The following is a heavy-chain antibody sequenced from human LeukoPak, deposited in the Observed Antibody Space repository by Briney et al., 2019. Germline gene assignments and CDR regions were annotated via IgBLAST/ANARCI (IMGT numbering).Heavy chain of an antibody. Sequence: PGESLKISCKGSGCSFTSYWIGWVRQMPGKGLEWMGIIYPGDSDTRYSPSFQGQVTISADKSISTAYLQWSSLKASDTAMYYCARHLGYCSSTSCYTMSWDYWGQGTLVTVSS. J-gene: IGHJ4*02. CDR1: GCSFTSYW. CDR3: ARHLGYCSSTSCYTMSWDY. D-gene: IGHD2-2*02. CDR2: IYPGDSDT. V-gene: IGHV5-51*01.